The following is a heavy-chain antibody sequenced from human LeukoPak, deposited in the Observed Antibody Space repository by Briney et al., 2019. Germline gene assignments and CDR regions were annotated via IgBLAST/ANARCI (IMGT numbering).Heavy chain of an antibody. CDR2: ISISGSKT. CDR1: EFDFSSHA. Sequence: GGSLRLSCAASEFDFSSHAMTWVRQAPGKGLEWVSAISISGSKTYYADSVKGRFTISRDNSKNTLYLQMNSLRAEDTAVYYCTNEIRPNDYWGQGTQVTVSS. D-gene: IGHD4-17*01. J-gene: IGHJ4*02. V-gene: IGHV3-23*01. CDR3: TNEIRPNDY.